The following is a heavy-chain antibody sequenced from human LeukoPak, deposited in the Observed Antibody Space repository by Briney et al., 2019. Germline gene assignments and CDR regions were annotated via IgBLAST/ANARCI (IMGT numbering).Heavy chain of an antibody. CDR2: INTNTGNP. V-gene: IGHV7-4-1*01. CDR3: ARGSPNYDILACLLEGIIGYVY. J-gene: IGHJ4*02. CDR1: GYTFTSYA. D-gene: IGHD3-9*01. Sequence: ASVKVSCKASGYTFTSYAMNWVRQAPGQGLEWMGWINTNTGNPTYAHGFTARLVFSLDTAVSPAYLQLGSIQAEDTAVYYCARGSPNYDILACLLEGIIGYVYGGEGTLDIVFS.